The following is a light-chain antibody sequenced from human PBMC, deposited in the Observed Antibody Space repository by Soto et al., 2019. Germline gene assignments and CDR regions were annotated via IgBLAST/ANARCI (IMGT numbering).Light chain of an antibody. CDR3: AACDDSLNAVV. J-gene: IGLJ2*01. CDR2: SNN. Sequence: QSVLTQPPSASGTPGQRVTISCSGSSSNVGRNTVNWYQQLPWTAPKLLIYSNNQRPSGVPDRFSGSKSGTSASLAISGLQSEDEADYYCAACDDSLNAVVFGGGTKLTVL. V-gene: IGLV1-44*01. CDR1: SSNVGRNT.